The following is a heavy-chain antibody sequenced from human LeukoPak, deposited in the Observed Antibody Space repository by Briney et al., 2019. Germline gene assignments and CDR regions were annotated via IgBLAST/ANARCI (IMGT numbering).Heavy chain of an antibody. V-gene: IGHV4-30-4*07. CDR2: IYYSGST. CDR3: ARDRGYGDYVGLFDY. J-gene: IGHJ4*02. Sequence: PSETLSLTCAVSGGSISSGGYSWSWIRQPPGKGLEWIGYIYYSGSTYYNPSLKSRVTISVDTSKNQFSLKLSSVTAADTAVYYCARDRGYGDYVGLFDYWGQGTLVTVSS. CDR1: GGSISSGGYS. D-gene: IGHD4-17*01.